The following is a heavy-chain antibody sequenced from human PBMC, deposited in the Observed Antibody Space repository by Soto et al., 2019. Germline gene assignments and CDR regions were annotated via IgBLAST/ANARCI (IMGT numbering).Heavy chain of an antibody. CDR2: IYYSGST. CDR1: GGSISSGGYY. J-gene: IGHJ3*02. D-gene: IGHD2-2*01. Sequence: SETLSLTCTVSGGSISSGGYYWSWIRQQPGKGLEWIGYIYYSGSTYYNPSLKSRVTISVDTSKNQFSLKLSSVTAADTAVYYCARSLIVVVPAAREPHDAFDIWGQGTMVTVSS. V-gene: IGHV4-31*03. CDR3: ARSLIVVVPAAREPHDAFDI.